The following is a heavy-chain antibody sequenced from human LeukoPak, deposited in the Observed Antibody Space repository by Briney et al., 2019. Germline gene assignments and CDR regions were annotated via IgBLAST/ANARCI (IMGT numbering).Heavy chain of an antibody. CDR3: ARKRGGSSSSPPLYYYYGMDV. J-gene: IGHJ6*02. V-gene: IGHV1-18*01. D-gene: IGHD6-6*01. CDR1: GYTFTSYG. CDR2: ISAYSGNT. Sequence: ASVKVSCKASGYTFTSYGISWVRQAPGQGLEWMGWISAYSGNTNYAQKFQGRVTITADKSTSTAYMELSSLRSEDTAVYYCARKRGGSSSSPPLYYYYGMDVWGQGTTVTVSS.